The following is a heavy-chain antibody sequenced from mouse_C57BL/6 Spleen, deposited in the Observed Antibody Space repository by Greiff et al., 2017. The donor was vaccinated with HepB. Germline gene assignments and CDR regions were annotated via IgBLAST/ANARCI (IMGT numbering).Heavy chain of an antibody. Sequence: EVQLVESGGGLVQPGGSLSLSCAASGFTFTDYYMSWVRQPPGKALEWLGFIRNKANGYTTEYSASVKGRFTISRDNSQSILYLHMHALRAEDSATDYCARYRRGFAYWGQGTLVTVSA. J-gene: IGHJ3*01. CDR3: ARYRRGFAY. CDR2: IRNKANGYTT. CDR1: GFTFTDYY. V-gene: IGHV7-3*01.